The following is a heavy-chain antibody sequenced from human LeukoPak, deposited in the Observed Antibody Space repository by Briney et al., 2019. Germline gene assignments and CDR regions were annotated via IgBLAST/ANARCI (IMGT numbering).Heavy chain of an antibody. CDR2: IYSGGFT. D-gene: IGHD4-11*01. CDR1: GFTVSSNY. CDR3: ARAVTNVPPDAY. J-gene: IGHJ4*02. V-gene: IGHV3-53*05. Sequence: GGSLRLSCAASGFTVSSNYMGWVRQAPGKGLEWVSVIYSGGFTSYADSVKGRFTISRDSSKNTLYLQMNSLRAEDTAVYYCARAVTNVPPDAYWGQGALVTVSS.